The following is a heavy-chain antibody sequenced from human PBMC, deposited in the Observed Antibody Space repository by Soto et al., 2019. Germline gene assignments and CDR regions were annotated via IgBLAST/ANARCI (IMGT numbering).Heavy chain of an antibody. V-gene: IGHV3-48*03. Sequence: GGSLRLSCAVSGFTFSSYEMSWVRQAPGKGLGWVSYISTSGSNIYYADSVKGRFTISRDNAKSSLSLQLNSLRAEDTAVYYCARSPAVYYYESSGYVDYWGPGTLVTVSS. J-gene: IGHJ4*02. CDR3: ARSPAVYYYESSGYVDY. CDR2: ISTSGSNI. D-gene: IGHD3-22*01. CDR1: GFTFSSYE.